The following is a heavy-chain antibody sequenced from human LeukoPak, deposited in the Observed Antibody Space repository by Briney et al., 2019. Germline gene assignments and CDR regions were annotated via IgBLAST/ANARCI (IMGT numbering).Heavy chain of an antibody. CDR2: IYYSGST. CDR1: GGSISSYY. CDR3: ARVPGADYYGSGTHSAFDI. J-gene: IGHJ3*02. Sequence: SETLSFTCTVSGGSISSYYWSWIRQPPGKGLEWIGYIYYSGSTNYNPSLKSRVTISVDTSKNQFSLKLSSVTAADTAVYYRARVPGADYYGSGTHSAFDIWGQGTMVTVSS. D-gene: IGHD3-10*01. V-gene: IGHV4-59*01.